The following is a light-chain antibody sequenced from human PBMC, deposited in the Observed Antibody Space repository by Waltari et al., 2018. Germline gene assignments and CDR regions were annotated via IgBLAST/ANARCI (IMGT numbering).Light chain of an antibody. V-gene: IGLV4-69*01. Sequence: QVVLTQSPSASASLGASVKLTCSLSGEYSVYAIAWHQQRPREGPRYLMKLNGDGSRNNGDGIRVRFAGSSSGADRYLIISRLQSEDEADYFCQTWGTGIQVFGGGTRLTVL. CDR3: QTWGTGIQV. J-gene: IGLJ3*02. CDR2: LNGDGSR. CDR1: GEYSVYA.